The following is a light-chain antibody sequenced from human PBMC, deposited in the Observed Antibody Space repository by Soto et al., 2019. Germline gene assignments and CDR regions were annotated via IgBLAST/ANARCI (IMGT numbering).Light chain of an antibody. Sequence: TVLTQSPATLSVSPGERATLSCRASQSVFSSLAWYQHKPGQAPRLLIYGAATRATGIPARFSGSGSGTEFTLTISSLQSDDIAVYYCQQYETWPPRFTFGPGTKVDIK. CDR1: QSVFSS. CDR2: GAA. J-gene: IGKJ3*01. V-gene: IGKV3-15*01. CDR3: QQYETWPPRFT.